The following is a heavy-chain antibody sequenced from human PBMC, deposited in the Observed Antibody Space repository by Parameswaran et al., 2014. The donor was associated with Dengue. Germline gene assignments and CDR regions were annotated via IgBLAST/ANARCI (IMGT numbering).Heavy chain of an antibody. CDR3: ARDTPTYVLLWFGELGGAFDI. V-gene: IGHV3-69-1*01. D-gene: IGHD3-10*01. Sequence: WIRQPPGKGLEWVSSISSSSYIYYADSVKGRFTISRDNAKNSLYLQMNSLRAEDTAVYYCARDTPTYVLLWFGELGGAFDIWGQGTMVTVSS. J-gene: IGHJ3*02. CDR2: ISSSSYI.